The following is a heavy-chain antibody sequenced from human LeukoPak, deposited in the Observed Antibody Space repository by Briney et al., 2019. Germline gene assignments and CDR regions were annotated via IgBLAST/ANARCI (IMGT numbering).Heavy chain of an antibody. V-gene: IGHV3-23*01. J-gene: IGHJ4*02. CDR2: ISGSGGST. Sequence: GGSLRLSCAASGFTFSSYAMSWGRQAPGKGLEWVSAISGSGGSTYYADPVKGRFTVSRDNSKNTLYLQMNSLRAEDTAVYYCAKEQEGDYGGTSLFDYWGQGTLVTVSS. CDR3: AKEQEGDYGGTSLFDY. CDR1: GFTFSSYA. D-gene: IGHD4-23*01.